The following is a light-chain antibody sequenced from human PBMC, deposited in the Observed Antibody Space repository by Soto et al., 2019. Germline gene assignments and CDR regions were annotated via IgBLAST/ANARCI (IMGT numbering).Light chain of an antibody. J-gene: IGKJ5*01. CDR1: QSISSY. Sequence: EIVLTQSPATLSLSPGERATLSCRASQSISSYLAWCQQKPGQAPRLLIYDASNRATGIPARFSGSGSGTDFTLIISNLEPEDFAVYYCQQRNSWPPITFGQGTRLDIK. V-gene: IGKV3-11*01. CDR3: QQRNSWPPIT. CDR2: DAS.